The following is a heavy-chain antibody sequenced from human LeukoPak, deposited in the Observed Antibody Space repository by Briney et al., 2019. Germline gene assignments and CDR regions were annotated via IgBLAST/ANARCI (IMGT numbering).Heavy chain of an antibody. V-gene: IGHV3-30*02. CDR1: GFTFRIYG. D-gene: IGHD4-17*01. CDR3: AKTGGGDYVDY. Sequence: GESLRLSCGVSGFTFRIYGMHWVRQAPDRGLGWVAFIRFDGSDKYYADSVKGRFTVARDNSKNTVYLQMNSLRAEDTAVYYCAKTGGGDYVDYWGQGTLVTVSS. J-gene: IGHJ4*02. CDR2: IRFDGSDK.